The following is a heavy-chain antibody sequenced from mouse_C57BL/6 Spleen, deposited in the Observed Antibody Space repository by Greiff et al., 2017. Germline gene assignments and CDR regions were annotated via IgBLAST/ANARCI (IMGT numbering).Heavy chain of an antibody. CDR1: GFNIKNTY. D-gene: IGHD1-1*01. CDR3: ARTYYGSSPFAY. CDR2: IDPANGNT. Sequence: EVMLVESVAELVRPGASVKLSCTASGFNIKNTYMHWVKQRPEQGLEWVGRIDPANGNTKYAPKFQGKATITADTSSNTAYLQLSSLTSEDTAIYYCARTYYGSSPFAYWGQGTLVTVSA. J-gene: IGHJ3*01. V-gene: IGHV14-3*01.